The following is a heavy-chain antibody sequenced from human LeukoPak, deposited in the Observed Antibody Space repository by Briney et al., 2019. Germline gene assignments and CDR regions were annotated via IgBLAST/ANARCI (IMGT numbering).Heavy chain of an antibody. CDR3: ARSPGDGYIDGVDDF. V-gene: IGHV5-51*01. CDR1: GYSFPNYW. D-gene: IGHD5-24*01. Sequence: GESLKISCKGSGYSFPNYWIGWVRQMPGKGLEWMGIISCGNYETTYSPSFQGQVTISADKSITTAYLQWSSLKAWDTAMYYCARSPGDGYIDGVDDFWGQGTMVVVSS. J-gene: IGHJ3*01. CDR2: ISCGNYET.